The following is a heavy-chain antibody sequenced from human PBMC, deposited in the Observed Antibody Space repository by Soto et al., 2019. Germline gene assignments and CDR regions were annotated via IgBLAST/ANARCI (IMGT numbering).Heavy chain of an antibody. CDR1: GGSVSSGTYQ. CDR2: IHYTGNT. V-gene: IGHV4-61*03. CDR3: ASLYLSVSGSGSFPMDV. J-gene: IGHJ6*02. Sequence: QVQLQESGPGLVKPSETLSLICTVSGGSVSSGTYQWSWIRQSPGKGLEWIGYIHYTGNTNYDPSLQGRFSISVDTAKTHFSLKLTSVAAADTALEFCASLYLSVSGSGSFPMDVWGQGTAVTVSS. D-gene: IGHD3-16*01.